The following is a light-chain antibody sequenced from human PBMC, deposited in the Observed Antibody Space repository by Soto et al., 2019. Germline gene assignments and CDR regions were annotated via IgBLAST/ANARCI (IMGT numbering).Light chain of an antibody. CDR1: QGVSGW. J-gene: IGKJ4*01. Sequence: DIQMTQSPSSVSASVGDRVTITCRASQGVSGWLAWYQQKPGKAPKLLIYSVSSLQSRVPARFSGSGSGTDFALTISSLQPDDFATYYCQQANGFPVAFGGGTRVEIK. CDR3: QQANGFPVA. CDR2: SVS. V-gene: IGKV1-12*01.